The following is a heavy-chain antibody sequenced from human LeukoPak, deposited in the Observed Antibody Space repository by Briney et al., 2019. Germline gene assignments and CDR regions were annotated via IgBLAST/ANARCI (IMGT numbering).Heavy chain of an antibody. CDR3: AKDSSEVVVIEQYPGY. CDR2: ISYDGSNK. V-gene: IGHV3-30*18. J-gene: IGHJ4*02. Sequence: GRSLRLSCMASGFTFSTYGIHWVRQAPGKGLEWVAVISYDGSNKYYADSVKGRFTISRDNSKNTLYLQMNSLRAEDTAVYYCAKDSSEVVVIEQYPGYWGQGTLVTVSS. D-gene: IGHD3-22*01. CDR1: GFTFSTYG.